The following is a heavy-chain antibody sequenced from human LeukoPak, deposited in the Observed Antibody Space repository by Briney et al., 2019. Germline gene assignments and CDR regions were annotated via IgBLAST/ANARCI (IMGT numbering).Heavy chain of an antibody. D-gene: IGHD4-17*01. CDR2: ISYDGSNK. CDR3: AKLPNGGDYY. CDR1: GFTFSSYG. Sequence: QSGGSLRLSCAASGFTFSSYGMHWVRQAPGKGLEWVAVISYDGSNKYYTDSVKGRFTISRDNSKNTLYLQMNSLRAEDTAVYYCAKLPNGGDYYWGQGTLVTVSS. V-gene: IGHV3-30*18. J-gene: IGHJ4*02.